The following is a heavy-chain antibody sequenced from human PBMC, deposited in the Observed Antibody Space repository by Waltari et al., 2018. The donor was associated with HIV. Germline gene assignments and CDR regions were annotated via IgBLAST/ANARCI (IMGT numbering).Heavy chain of an antibody. V-gene: IGHV3-30*04. CDR1: GFTFSSYA. CDR2: ISYDGSNK. D-gene: IGHD3-22*01. CDR3: ARDQYYDSSGYPLFDY. Sequence: QVQLVESGGGVVQPGRSLRLSCAASGFTFSSYAMHWVRQAPGKGLEWVAVISYDGSNKYYADSVKGRFTISRDNSKNTLYLQMNSLRAEDTAVYYCARDQYYDSSGYPLFDYWGQGTLVTVSS. J-gene: IGHJ4*02.